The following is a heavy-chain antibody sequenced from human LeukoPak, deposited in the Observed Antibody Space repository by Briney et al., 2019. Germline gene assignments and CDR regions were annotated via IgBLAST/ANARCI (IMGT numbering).Heavy chain of an antibody. Sequence: GRSLRLSCAASGFTFSSYGMHWVRQAPGKGLEWVAVISYDGSNKYYADSAKGRFTISRDNSKNTLYLQMNSLRAEDTAVYYCAKGLRSRGDSPLDYWGQGTLVTVSS. CDR1: GFTFSSYG. J-gene: IGHJ4*02. V-gene: IGHV3-30*18. CDR2: ISYDGSNK. CDR3: AKGLRSRGDSPLDY. D-gene: IGHD4-17*01.